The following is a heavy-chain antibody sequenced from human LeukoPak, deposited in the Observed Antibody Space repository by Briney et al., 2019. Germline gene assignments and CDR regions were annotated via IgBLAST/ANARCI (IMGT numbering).Heavy chain of an antibody. J-gene: IGHJ3*02. V-gene: IGHV3-23*01. CDR2: IGGVSESF. Sequence: GGSLRLSCAASGFIFSNYAMTWVRQAPGKGLEWVSIIGGVSESFYYADSVKGRFTVSRDNSKDTLYLRINSLRAEDTAMYYCAGDGLGTPHADAFEIWGQGTMVTVSS. D-gene: IGHD7-27*01. CDR3: AGDGLGTPHADAFEI. CDR1: GFIFSNYA.